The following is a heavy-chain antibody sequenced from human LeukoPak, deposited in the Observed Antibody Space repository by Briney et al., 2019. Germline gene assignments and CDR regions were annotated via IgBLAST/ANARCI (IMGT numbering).Heavy chain of an antibody. V-gene: IGHV3-7*01. Sequence: GGSLRLSCAASGFIFSSQWMGWVRQAPGKGLEWVANVNQGGTEKSYVASVKGRFTISRDNAKNSLYLQMNSLRAEDTAVYYCASTVSGYCTNGVCLDVWGKGTTVTVSS. CDR2: VNQGGTEK. CDR1: GFIFSSQW. J-gene: IGHJ6*04. CDR3: ASTVSGYCTNGVCLDV. D-gene: IGHD2-8*01.